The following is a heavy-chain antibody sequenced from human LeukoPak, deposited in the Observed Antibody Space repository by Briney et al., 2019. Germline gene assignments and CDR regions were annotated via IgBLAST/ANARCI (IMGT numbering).Heavy chain of an antibody. J-gene: IGHJ4*02. CDR2: IRYDGSDK. CDR1: GFIFTDYG. CDR3: ARGYSNYTPHY. D-gene: IGHD4-11*01. Sequence: GGSLRLSCAASGFIFTDYGMHWVRQAPGKGLEWLTFIRYDGSDKYYADSVKGRFTISRDNSKNTLYLQMNSLRAEDTAVYYCARGYSNYTPHYWGQGTLVTVSS. V-gene: IGHV3-30*02.